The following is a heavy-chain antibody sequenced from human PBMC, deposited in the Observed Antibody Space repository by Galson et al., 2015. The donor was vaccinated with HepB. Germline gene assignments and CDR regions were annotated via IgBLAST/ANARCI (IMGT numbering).Heavy chain of an antibody. CDR1: GFSFTTYN. V-gene: IGHV3-30*04. Sequence: SLRLSCAASGFSFTTYNMHWVRQGPVKGLEWMAMITGDGKTTFYADSVRGRVTISRDNSKNTLFLQMNSLRPEDTAVYYCARDFNWNYDYWGQGTLVTVSS. CDR3: ARDFNWNYDY. J-gene: IGHJ4*02. CDR2: ITGDGKTT. D-gene: IGHD1-1*01.